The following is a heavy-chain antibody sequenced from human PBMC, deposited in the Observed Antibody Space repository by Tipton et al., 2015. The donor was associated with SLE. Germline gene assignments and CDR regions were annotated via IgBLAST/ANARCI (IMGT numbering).Heavy chain of an antibody. J-gene: IGHJ2*01. V-gene: IGHV4-39*01. CDR1: GASINSNSHH. CDR3: ARSLSVAARGAFDL. D-gene: IGHD6-6*01. CDR2: LYYSGST. Sequence: TLSLTCTISGASINSNSHHWAWIRQPPGKGLEWIGSLYYSGSTHYNPSLKSRVTISLDTSKNQFSLRLSSVTAGDTAVYYCARSLSVAARGAFDLWGRGTLVTVSS.